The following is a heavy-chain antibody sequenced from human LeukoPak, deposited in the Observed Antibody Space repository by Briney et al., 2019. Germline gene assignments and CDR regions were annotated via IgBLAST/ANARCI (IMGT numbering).Heavy chain of an antibody. V-gene: IGHV3-7*01. CDR3: TRDFRWTGGYFDY. J-gene: IGHJ4*02. Sequence: GGSLRLSCAASGSTFSNYWMSWVRQSPGKGVEWVANIKQDGSDKYYMDSVKGRFTISIDNAKNSLYLQMNSLGAEDTAVYYCTRDFRWTGGYFDYWGQGTLVTVSS. CDR2: IKQDGSDK. CDR1: GSTFSNYW. D-gene: IGHD1-14*01.